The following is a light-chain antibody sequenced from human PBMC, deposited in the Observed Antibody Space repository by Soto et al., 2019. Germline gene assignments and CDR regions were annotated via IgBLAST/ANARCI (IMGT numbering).Light chain of an antibody. CDR2: DAS. J-gene: IGKJ2*01. CDR3: QQYDNLPYT. Sequence: DIQMTQSPSSLSASVGDRVTITCQASQDISNYLNWYQQKPGKAPKLLIYDASNLETGVPSRFSGRGSGTDFTFTISSLQPEDIATSYCQQYDNLPYTFGQGTKLEIK. V-gene: IGKV1-33*01. CDR1: QDISNY.